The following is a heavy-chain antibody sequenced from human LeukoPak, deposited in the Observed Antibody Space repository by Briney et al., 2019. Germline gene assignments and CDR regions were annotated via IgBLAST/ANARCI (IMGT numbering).Heavy chain of an antibody. CDR2: ISAYNGNT. CDR1: GYSFTSPG. V-gene: IGHV1-18*01. Sequence: ASVKVSCKASGYSFTSPGISWVRQAPGQGLEWMGWISAYNGNTNYAQKLQGRVTVTTDTSTSTAYMELRSLRSDDTAVYYCAIAPFDSGYDSLRGGRKIFDFWGQGTLVTVSS. D-gene: IGHD5-12*01. CDR3: AIAPFDSGYDSLRGGRKIFDF. J-gene: IGHJ4*02.